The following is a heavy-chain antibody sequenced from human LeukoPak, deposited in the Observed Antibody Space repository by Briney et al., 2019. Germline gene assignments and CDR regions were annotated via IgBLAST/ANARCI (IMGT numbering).Heavy chain of an antibody. CDR1: GYSFTSYW. V-gene: IGHV5-51*01. Sequence: GESLKISCKGSGYSFTSYWIGWVRPTPGKGLEWMGIIYPCDSDTRYSPSFQGQVTSSADKSISTAYLQWSSLKASDTAMYYCAGPLDYYDSSGYNAFDIWGQGTMVTVSS. J-gene: IGHJ3*02. CDR3: AGPLDYYDSSGYNAFDI. D-gene: IGHD3-22*01. CDR2: IYPCDSDT.